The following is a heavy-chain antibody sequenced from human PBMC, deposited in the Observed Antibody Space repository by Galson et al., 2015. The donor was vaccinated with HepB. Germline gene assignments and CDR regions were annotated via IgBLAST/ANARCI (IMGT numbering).Heavy chain of an antibody. D-gene: IGHD3-3*01. J-gene: IGHJ6*03. Sequence: QAPGQGLEWMGWMNTNTGKPTYAPGFAGRFVFSLDTSVTTAYLQISSLETDDTAVYYCARSPLRFLDWLPYYDYYYMDVWGEGTTVTVSS. V-gene: IGHV7-4-1*02. CDR2: MNTNTGKP. CDR3: ARSPLRFLDWLPYYDYYYMDV.